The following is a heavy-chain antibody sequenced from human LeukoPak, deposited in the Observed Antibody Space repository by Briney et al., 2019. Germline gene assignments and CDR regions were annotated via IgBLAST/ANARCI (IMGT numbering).Heavy chain of an antibody. V-gene: IGHV3-7*01. CDR3: ARAHYDILTGHRGYFDY. J-gene: IGHJ4*02. CDR2: INQDGTEK. D-gene: IGHD3-9*01. CDR1: GFTFTTYW. Sequence: PGGSLRLSCAASGFTFTTYWMSWVRQLPGKGLEWVANINQDGTEKYYADSVKGRFTISRDNAKNSLYLQMNSLRAEDTAVYYCARAHYDILTGHRGYFDYWGQGTLVTVSS.